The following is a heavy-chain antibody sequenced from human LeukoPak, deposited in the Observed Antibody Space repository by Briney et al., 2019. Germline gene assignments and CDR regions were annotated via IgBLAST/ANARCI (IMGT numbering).Heavy chain of an antibody. CDR3: ARTVFSAYYDILTGYFSTGSYYYYMDV. V-gene: IGHV1-2*02. CDR2: INPNSGGT. CDR1: GYTFTGYY. J-gene: IGHJ6*03. D-gene: IGHD3-9*01. Sequence: ASVKVSCKAPGYTFTGYYMHWVRQAPGQGLEWMGWINPNSGGTNYAQKFQGRVTMTRDTSISTAYMELSKLRSDDTAVYYCARTVFSAYYDILTGYFSTGSYYYYMDVWGKGTTVTVSS.